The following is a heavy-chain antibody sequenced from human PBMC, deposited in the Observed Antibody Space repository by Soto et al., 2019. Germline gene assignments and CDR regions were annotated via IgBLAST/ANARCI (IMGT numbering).Heavy chain of an antibody. V-gene: IGHV1-18*01. Sequence: QVQLVQSGAEVKKPGASVKVSCKASGYTFTSYGISWVRQAPGQGLEWMGWISAYNGNTNYAQKLQGRVTMTTDTSTSSAYMELRSLRSDDTAVYYCARVYRITMVRGELSEYWGQGTLVTVSS. J-gene: IGHJ4*02. D-gene: IGHD3-10*01. CDR3: ARVYRITMVRGELSEY. CDR1: GYTFTSYG. CDR2: ISAYNGNT.